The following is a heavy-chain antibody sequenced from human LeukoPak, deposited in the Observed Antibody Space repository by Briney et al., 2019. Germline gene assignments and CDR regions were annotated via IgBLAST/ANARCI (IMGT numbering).Heavy chain of an antibody. Sequence: GGSLRLSCAASGFSVTNSYISWIRQPPGKGLEWVSVIYRGGSTYYADAVRGRFTISRDKRKNTVDLQIEGLRADDTAVYYCARRLDSSGYPPRVGYFYYGMDVWGQGTTVTVSS. CDR3: ARRLDSSGYPPRVGYFYYGMDV. J-gene: IGHJ6*02. V-gene: IGHV3-53*01. CDR2: IYRGGST. CDR1: GFSVTNSY. D-gene: IGHD5-18*01.